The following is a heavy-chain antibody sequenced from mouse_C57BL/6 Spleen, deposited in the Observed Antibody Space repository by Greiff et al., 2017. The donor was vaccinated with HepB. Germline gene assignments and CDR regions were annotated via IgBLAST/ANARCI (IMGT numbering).Heavy chain of an antibody. V-gene: IGHV5-12*01. J-gene: IGHJ1*03. CDR3: ARQGVYYYGSSSCWYFDG. CDR2: ISNGGGST. D-gene: IGHD1-1*01. CDR1: GFTFSDYY. Sequence: EVKLMESGGGLVQPGGSLKLSCAASGFTFSDYYMYWVRQTPEKRLEWVAYISNGGGSTYYPDTVKGRFTISRDNAKNTLYLQLSRLKSEDTAMYYCARQGVYYYGSSSCWYFDGWGTGTTVTVSS.